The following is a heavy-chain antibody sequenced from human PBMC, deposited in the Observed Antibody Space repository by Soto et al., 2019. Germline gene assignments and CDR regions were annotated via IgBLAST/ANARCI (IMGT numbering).Heavy chain of an antibody. V-gene: IGHV4-61*01. D-gene: IGHD3-10*01. CDR3: AGSGARGVMIDY. CDR2: IYYSGST. J-gene: IGHJ4*02. CDR1: GGSISSGYYY. Sequence: SETLSLTCSVSGGSISSGYYYCSWIRQPPGKGLEWIGYIYYSGSTNYNPSLKSRVTISVDTSKNQFSLKLSSVTAADTAVYYCAGSGARGVMIDYWGQGALVTGSS.